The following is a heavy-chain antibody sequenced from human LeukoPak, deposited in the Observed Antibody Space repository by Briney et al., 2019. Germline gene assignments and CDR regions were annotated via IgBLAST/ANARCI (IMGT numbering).Heavy chain of an antibody. V-gene: IGHV1-69*13. CDR3: ARAYCGGDCYSPYYCGMDV. Sequence: EASVKVSCKASGGTFSSYAISWVRQAPGQGLEWMGGIIPIFGTANYAQKFQGRVTITADESISTAYMELSSLRSEDTAVYYCARAYCGGDCYSPYYCGMDVWGKGPTVTVSS. D-gene: IGHD2-21*02. CDR1: GGTFSSYA. CDR2: IIPIFGTA. J-gene: IGHJ6*04.